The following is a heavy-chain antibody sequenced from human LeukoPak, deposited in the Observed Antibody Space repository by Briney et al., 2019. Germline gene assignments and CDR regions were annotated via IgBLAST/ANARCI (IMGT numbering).Heavy chain of an antibody. J-gene: IGHJ3*02. D-gene: IGHD3-22*01. Sequence: SETLSLTCTVSGGSISSSSYYWGWIRQPPGKGLEWIGYIYYSGSTNYNPSLKGRVTISVDTSKNQFSLKLSSVTAADTAVYYCARDTYYYDSSGYYIDAFDIWGQGTMVTVSS. CDR2: IYYSGST. CDR1: GGSISSSSYY. CDR3: ARDTYYYDSSGYYIDAFDI. V-gene: IGHV4-61*01.